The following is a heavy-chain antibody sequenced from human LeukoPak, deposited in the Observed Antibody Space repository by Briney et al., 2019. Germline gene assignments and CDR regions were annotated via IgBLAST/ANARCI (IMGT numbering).Heavy chain of an antibody. V-gene: IGHV3-30*18. Sequence: GRSLRLSCAASGFTFSSYGMHWVRQAPGKGLEWVAVISYDGSNKYYADSVKGRFTISRDNSKNTLCLQMNSLRAEDTAVYYCAKDMIVGAWDVWGQGTTVTVSS. CDR3: AKDMIVGAWDV. CDR2: ISYDGSNK. CDR1: GFTFSSYG. J-gene: IGHJ6*02. D-gene: IGHD3-22*01.